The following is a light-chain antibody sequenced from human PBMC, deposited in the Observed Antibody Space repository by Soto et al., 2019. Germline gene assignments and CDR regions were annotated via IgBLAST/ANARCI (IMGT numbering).Light chain of an antibody. CDR1: QSISTW. V-gene: IGKV1-5*01. Sequence: DIQMTQSPSTLSASVGDTVTITCRASQSISTWLAWYQQKPGEAPRLLIFDASNLESGVPSRFSGSGSGTEFTLTISSLQPDDFATYYCLQYDGNSGTFGQGTKVDNK. J-gene: IGKJ1*01. CDR2: DAS. CDR3: LQYDGNSGT.